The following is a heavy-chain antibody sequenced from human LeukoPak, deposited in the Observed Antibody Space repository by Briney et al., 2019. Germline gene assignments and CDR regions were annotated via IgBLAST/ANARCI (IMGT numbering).Heavy chain of an antibody. CDR1: GFTVSSNY. Sequence: GGSLRFSCAASGFTVSSNYMSWVRQAPGKGLEWVSVIYSGGSTYYADSVKGRFTISRDNSKNTLYLQMNSLRAEDTAVYYCASARQYYYDSSGYDYWGQGTLVTVSS. D-gene: IGHD3-22*01. CDR3: ASARQYYYDSSGYDY. V-gene: IGHV3-66*02. J-gene: IGHJ4*02. CDR2: IYSGGST.